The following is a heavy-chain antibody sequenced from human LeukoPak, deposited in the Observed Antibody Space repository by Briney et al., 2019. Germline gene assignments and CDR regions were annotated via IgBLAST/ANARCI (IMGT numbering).Heavy chain of an antibody. Sequence: GGSLRLSCAASGFTFSSYAMSWVRQAPGKGLEWVSAISGSGGSTYYADSVKGRLTISRDNSRNTLYLQMNSLRAEDTAVYYCAKEGSSSWYVDYWGQGTLVTVSS. CDR1: GFTFSSYA. D-gene: IGHD6-13*01. J-gene: IGHJ4*02. CDR2: ISGSGGST. V-gene: IGHV3-23*01. CDR3: AKEGSSSWYVDY.